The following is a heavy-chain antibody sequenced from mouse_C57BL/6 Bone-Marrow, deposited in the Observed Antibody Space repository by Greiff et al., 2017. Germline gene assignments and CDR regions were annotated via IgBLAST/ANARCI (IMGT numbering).Heavy chain of an antibody. J-gene: IGHJ3*01. CDR3: ARRMGGSGLGWFAY. D-gene: IGHD3-1*01. V-gene: IGHV1-55*01. CDR1: GYTFTSYW. CDR2: IYPGSGST. Sequence: QVQLQQPGAELVKPGASVKMSCKASGYTFTSYWITWVKQRPGQGLEWIGVIYPGSGSTNYNEKFKSKATLTVDTSSSTAYMQLTSLTSEDSAVYYCARRMGGSGLGWFAYWGQGTLVTVSA.